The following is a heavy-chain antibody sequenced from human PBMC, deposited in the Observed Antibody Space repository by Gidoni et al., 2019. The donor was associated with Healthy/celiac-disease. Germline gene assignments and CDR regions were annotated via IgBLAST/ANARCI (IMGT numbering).Heavy chain of an antibody. CDR1: GFTFSSYS. J-gene: IGHJ6*02. CDR3: ARDGYYDSSGLYYYYGMDV. V-gene: IGHV3-21*01. CDR2: ISSSSSYI. D-gene: IGHD3-22*01. Sequence: EVQLVESGGGLVKPGGSLRLSCAASGFTFSSYSMNWVRQAPGKGLEGVASISSSSSYIYYADSVKGRFTISRDNAKNSLYLQMNSLRAEDTAVYYCARDGYYDSSGLYYYYGMDVWGQGTTVTVSS.